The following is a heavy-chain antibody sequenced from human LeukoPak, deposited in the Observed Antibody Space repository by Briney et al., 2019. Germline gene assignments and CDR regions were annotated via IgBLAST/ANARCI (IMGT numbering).Heavy chain of an antibody. V-gene: IGHV3-74*01. J-gene: IGHJ5*02. Sequence: GGSLRLSCAASGFTFSSYWMHWVRHAPGKGLVWVSRIKSDGSSTSCADSVKGRFTISRDNAKNTLYLQMNSLRAEDTAVYYCASTMVRGVPWGQGTLVTVSS. D-gene: IGHD3-10*01. CDR3: ASTMVRGVP. CDR2: IKSDGSST. CDR1: GFTFSSYW.